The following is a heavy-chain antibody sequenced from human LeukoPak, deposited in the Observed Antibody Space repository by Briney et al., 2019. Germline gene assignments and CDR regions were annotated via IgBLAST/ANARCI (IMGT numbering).Heavy chain of an antibody. Sequence: ASVKVSCKSSGYTFTSYGISWVRQAPGQGLEWMGWISAYNGNTNYAQKLQGRVTMTTDTSTSTAYMEQRSLRSDDTTVYYCARDAPGYSSGWYRSERRGDYWGQGTLVTVSS. J-gene: IGHJ4*02. V-gene: IGHV1-18*01. CDR2: ISAYNGNT. CDR3: ARDAPGYSSGWYRSERRGDY. D-gene: IGHD6-19*01. CDR1: GYTFTSYG.